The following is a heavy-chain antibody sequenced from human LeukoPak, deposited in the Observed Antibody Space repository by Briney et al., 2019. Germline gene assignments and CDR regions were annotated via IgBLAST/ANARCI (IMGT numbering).Heavy chain of an antibody. CDR3: AKDFLSSGWSHTPFDY. V-gene: IGHV3-23*01. D-gene: IGHD6-19*01. Sequence: GGSLRLSCAASGFTFSSYAMSWVRQAPGKGLEWVSAISGSGGSTYYADSVKGRFTISRDNSKNTLYLQMNSLRAEDTAVYYCAKDFLSSGWSHTPFDYWGQGTLVTVSS. CDR1: GFTFSSYA. CDR2: ISGSGGST. J-gene: IGHJ4*02.